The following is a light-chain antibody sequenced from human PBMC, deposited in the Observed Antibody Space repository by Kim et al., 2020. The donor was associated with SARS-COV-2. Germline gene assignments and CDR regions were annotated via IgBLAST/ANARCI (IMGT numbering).Light chain of an antibody. CDR1: QSLAGNY. J-gene: IGKJ3*01. Sequence: EIVLTQSPGTLSLSTGERAALSCRASQSLAGNYLAWYQQKPGQAPRLLIYGASNRVTGIPDRFSGSGSGTDFTLTISRLEPEDFAVYYCQHYGTSPRTFGPGTKVDIK. CDR3: QHYGTSPRT. CDR2: GAS. V-gene: IGKV3-20*01.